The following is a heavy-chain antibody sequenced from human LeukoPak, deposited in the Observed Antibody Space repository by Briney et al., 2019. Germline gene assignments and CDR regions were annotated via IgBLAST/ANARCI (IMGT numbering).Heavy chain of an antibody. CDR3: ARVVAAAPGY. CDR1: GFTFSSYA. Sequence: GGSLRLSCAASGFTFSSYAMHWVRQAPGKGLEWVAVISYDGSNEYYADSVKGRFTISRDNSKNTLYLQMNSLRAEDTAVYYCARVVAAAPGYWGQGTLVTVSS. D-gene: IGHD6-13*01. J-gene: IGHJ4*02. CDR2: ISYDGSNE. V-gene: IGHV3-30-3*01.